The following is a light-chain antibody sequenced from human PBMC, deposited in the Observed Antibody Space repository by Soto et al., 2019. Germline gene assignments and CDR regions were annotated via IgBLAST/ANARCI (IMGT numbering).Light chain of an antibody. CDR1: ESVSNN. CDR3: QQYNKWPLT. Sequence: EIVLTQSPATLSVSQGERATLSCRASESVSNNLAWYQQKPGQAPRLLIFGASDRATGLPARFSGSGSGTEFTLTISSLQSEDCAVYYCQQYNKWPLTFGGGTKVEIK. CDR2: GAS. J-gene: IGKJ4*01. V-gene: IGKV3-15*01.